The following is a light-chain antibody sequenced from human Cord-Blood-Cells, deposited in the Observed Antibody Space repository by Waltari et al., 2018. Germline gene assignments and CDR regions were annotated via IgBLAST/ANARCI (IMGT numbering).Light chain of an antibody. CDR2: EGS. CDR3: CSYAGSSTFDVV. CDR1: SSDVGSYNL. Sequence: QSALTQPASVSGSPGQSITISCTGTSSDVGSYNLVSWYQQHPGKAPKLMIYEGSKRASGVSNRFAGSKSGNTASLTNSGLQAEDEADYYCCSYAGSSTFDVVFGGGTKLTVL. J-gene: IGLJ2*01. V-gene: IGLV2-23*03.